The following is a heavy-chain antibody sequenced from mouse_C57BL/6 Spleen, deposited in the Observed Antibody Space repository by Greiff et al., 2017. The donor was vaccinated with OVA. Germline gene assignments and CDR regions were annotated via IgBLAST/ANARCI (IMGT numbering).Heavy chain of an antibody. Sequence: QVQLQQPGAELVMPGASVKLSCKASGYTFTSYWMHWVKQRPGQGLEWIGELDPSDSYTNYNQKFKGQSTLTVDKSSSTAYMQLISLTAEDSAVYYCARGYYGSSYGYFDFWGTGTTVTVSS. CDR2: LDPSDSYT. CDR1: GYTFTSYW. CDR3: ARGYYGSSYGYFDF. V-gene: IGHV1-69*01. D-gene: IGHD1-1*01. J-gene: IGHJ1*03.